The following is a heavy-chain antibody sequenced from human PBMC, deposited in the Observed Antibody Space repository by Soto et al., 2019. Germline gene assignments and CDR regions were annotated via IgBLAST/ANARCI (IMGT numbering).Heavy chain of an antibody. CDR1: GFTFSSYG. V-gene: IGHV3-30*18. CDR3: AKDLLGPGRAYGMDV. Sequence: QVPLVESGGGVVQPGRSLRLSCAASGFTFSSYGMHWVRQAPGKGLEWVAVISYDGSNKYYADSVKGRFAICRDNSKNTLYLQMNSLRAEDTAVYYCAKDLLGPGRAYGMDVWGQGTTVTVSS. J-gene: IGHJ6*02. D-gene: IGHD7-27*01. CDR2: ISYDGSNK.